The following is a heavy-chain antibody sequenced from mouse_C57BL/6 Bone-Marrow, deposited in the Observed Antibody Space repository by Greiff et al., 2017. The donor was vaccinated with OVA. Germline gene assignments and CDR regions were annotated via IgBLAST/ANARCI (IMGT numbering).Heavy chain of an antibody. CDR1: GYAFSSYW. V-gene: IGHV1-80*01. CDR2: IYPGDGDT. D-gene: IGHD2-3*01. CDR3: ARGRWLLRAMDY. J-gene: IGHJ4*01. Sequence: VKLMESGAELVKPGASVKISCKASGYAFSSYWMNWVKQRPGKGLEWIGQIYPGDGDTNYNGKFKGKATLTADKSSSTAYMQLSSLTSEDSAVYFCARGRWLLRAMDYWGQGTSVTVSS.